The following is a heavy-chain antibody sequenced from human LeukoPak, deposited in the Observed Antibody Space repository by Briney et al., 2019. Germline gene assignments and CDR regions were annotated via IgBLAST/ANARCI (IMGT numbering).Heavy chain of an antibody. CDR2: ISGSGGST. Sequence: GGSLRLSCAASGFIFSSYAMSWVRQAPGKGLEWVSAISGSGGSTYYADSVKGRLTISRDNSKNTLYLQMNSLRAEDTAVYYCAKDPLAYCSSTSCYTKGYFDYWGQGTLVTVSS. CDR1: GFIFSSYA. CDR3: AKDPLAYCSSTSCYTKGYFDY. V-gene: IGHV3-23*01. D-gene: IGHD2-2*02. J-gene: IGHJ4*02.